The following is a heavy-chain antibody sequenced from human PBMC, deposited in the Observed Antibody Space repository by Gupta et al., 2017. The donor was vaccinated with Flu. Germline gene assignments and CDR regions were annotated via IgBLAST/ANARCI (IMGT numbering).Heavy chain of an antibody. J-gene: IGHJ6*02. Sequence: QDRVVVSGGVVVQPGRSMRLSCAPSGFSFSNDGMHWVRQAPGKGLEWVAVISHDGSNYYHTDSVKGRFTISRDNSKNTLYLQMSSLRTEDTAVYYCAKDWRWNNNNYGMNVWGQGTTVTVSS. V-gene: IGHV3-30*18. CDR1: GFSFSNDG. CDR2: ISHDGSNY. D-gene: IGHD1-1*01. CDR3: AKDWRWNNNNYGMNV.